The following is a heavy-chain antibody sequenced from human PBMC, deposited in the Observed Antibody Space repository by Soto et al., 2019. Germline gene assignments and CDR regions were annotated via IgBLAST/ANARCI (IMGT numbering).Heavy chain of an antibody. V-gene: IGHV1-18*01. CDR3: AREASHYFEY. CDR2: ISGYNGNT. Sequence: QVQLVQSGAEVKKPGASVKVSCKASGYTFTNYGISWVRQAPGQGLEWMGWISGYNGNTNYAQKFQGRVTMTTDTSTSTAYMVLRSRSYDDTAVYYCAREASHYFEYWGQGTLVNVSS. CDR1: GYTFTNYG. J-gene: IGHJ4*02.